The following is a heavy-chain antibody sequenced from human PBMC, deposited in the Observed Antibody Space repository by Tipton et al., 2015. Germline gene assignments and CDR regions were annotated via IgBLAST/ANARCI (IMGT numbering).Heavy chain of an antibody. Sequence: GSLRLSCAASGFTFSTYAMSWVRQVPGKGLEWVSTISGGGGSTYYTDSVKGRFTISRDNSKNTLYLQMNSLRADDTAVYYCARNYDGSGYYARLDFGYWGQGTLVTVSS. CDR3: ARNYDGSGYYARLDFGY. CDR1: GFTFSTYA. CDR2: ISGGGGST. D-gene: IGHD3-22*01. V-gene: IGHV3-23*01. J-gene: IGHJ4*02.